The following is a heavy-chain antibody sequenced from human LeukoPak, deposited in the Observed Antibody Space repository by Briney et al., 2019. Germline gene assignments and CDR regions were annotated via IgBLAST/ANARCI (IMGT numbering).Heavy chain of an antibody. V-gene: IGHV1-18*01. Sequence: RASVKVSCKASGYTFISYGIIWVRQAPGQGLEWMGWMSTYNGNTNYAQKLQGRVTMTTDTSTSTAYMELRSLRSDDTAVYYCARWDLRAARGDYWGQGTLVTVSS. J-gene: IGHJ4*02. CDR3: ARWDLRAARGDY. CDR1: GYTFISYG. D-gene: IGHD3-10*01. CDR2: MSTYNGNT.